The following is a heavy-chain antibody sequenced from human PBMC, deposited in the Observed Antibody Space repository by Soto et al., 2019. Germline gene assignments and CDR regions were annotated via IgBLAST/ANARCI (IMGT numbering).Heavy chain of an antibody. CDR2: ISSDGSRT. V-gene: IGHV3-74*01. CDR1: GFTFSSYL. J-gene: IGHJ6*02. D-gene: IGHD6-13*01. Sequence: GGSLRLSCAASGFTFSSYLMYWVRQAPGKGLVWVSRISSDGSRTDYADSVKGRFTISRDNARNTLYLQMNSLRAEDTAVYYCARVRYTSTWYYYGMDVWGQGTTVTVSS. CDR3: ARVRYTSTWYYYGMDV.